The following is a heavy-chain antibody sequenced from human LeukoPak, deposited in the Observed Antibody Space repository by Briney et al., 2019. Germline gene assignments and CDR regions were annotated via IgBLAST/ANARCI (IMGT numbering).Heavy chain of an antibody. J-gene: IGHJ4*02. CDR2: IYYSGST. V-gene: IGHV4-59*01. CDR1: AASISSYY. Sequence: KPSQTLSLTCTVAAASISSYYCSSIRQPPGKGLEWIGYIYYSGSTNYTPSLKSRVNISVDASKNQFSLELSCVTAADTAVYYCARNPPHGDPGGFDYWGQGTLVTVSS. CDR3: ARNPPHGDPGGFDY. D-gene: IGHD4-17*01.